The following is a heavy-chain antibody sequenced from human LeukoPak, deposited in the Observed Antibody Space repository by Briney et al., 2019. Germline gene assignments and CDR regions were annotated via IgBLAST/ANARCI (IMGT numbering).Heavy chain of an antibody. CDR2: INPSGGST. D-gene: IGHD1-1*01. CDR1: GYTFTSYY. J-gene: IGHJ6*02. CDR3: ARDRTAAAEYYYYGMDV. V-gene: IGHV1-46*01. Sequence: GASVTVSCKASGYTFTSYYMHWVRQAPGQGLEWMGIINPSGGSTSYAQKFQGRVTMTRDTSTSTVYMELSSLRSEDTAVYYCARDRTAAAEYYYYGMDVWGQGTTVTVSS.